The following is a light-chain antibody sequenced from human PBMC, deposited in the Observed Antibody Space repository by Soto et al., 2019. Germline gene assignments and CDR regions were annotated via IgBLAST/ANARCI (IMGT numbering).Light chain of an antibody. Sequence: ENVLAQFPGTLALSPGERVTLSCRASQSVGRNYLAWFQQKYGQAXRVVIYGASSRAAGIPDRLSGSGSGTAGTLTISRLEPEDFKVYYCQQYATSPITFGQGTRLEI. J-gene: IGKJ5*01. CDR1: QSVGRNY. CDR3: QQYATSPIT. V-gene: IGKV3-20*01. CDR2: GAS.